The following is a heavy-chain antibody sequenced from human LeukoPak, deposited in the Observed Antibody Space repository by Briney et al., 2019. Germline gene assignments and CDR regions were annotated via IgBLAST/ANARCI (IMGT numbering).Heavy chain of an antibody. CDR1: GYSISSGYY. CDR3: AREVIAVAGTPNLDAFEI. Sequence: PSETLSLTCTVSGYSISSGYYWSWIRQPPGKGLEWIGYIYYSGSTDYNPSLKSRVTISVDTSKNQFSLKLSPVTAADTAVYYCAREVIAVAGTPNLDAFEIWGQGTMVTVSS. D-gene: IGHD6-19*01. J-gene: IGHJ3*02. V-gene: IGHV4-61*01. CDR2: IYYSGST.